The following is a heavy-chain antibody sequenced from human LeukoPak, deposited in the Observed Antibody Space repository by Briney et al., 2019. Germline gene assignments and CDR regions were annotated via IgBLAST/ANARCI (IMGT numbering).Heavy chain of an antibody. J-gene: IGHJ4*02. CDR1: GFSVSHNF. CDR2: IFSCGTT. Sequence: GGSLRLSCAASGFSVSHNFMSGVRQARGKGVEGVSVIFSCGTTKYADSVKGRFTISRDNSKNTLYLQMNSLRAADTAVYYCERDKSTSYLSSFDYWGQGTLVTVSS. CDR3: ERDKSTSYLSSFDY. V-gene: IGHV3-66*03. D-gene: IGHD6-6*01.